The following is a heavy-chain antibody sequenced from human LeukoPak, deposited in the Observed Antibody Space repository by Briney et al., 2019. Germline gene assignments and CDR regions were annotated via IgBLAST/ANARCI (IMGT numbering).Heavy chain of an antibody. V-gene: IGHV3-23*01. Sequence: GGSLRLSCAASGFTFSSYAMSWVRQAPGKGLEWVSAISGSGGSTYYADSVKGRFTISRDNSKNTLYLQMNSLRAEDTAVYYCAKAPSLLWFGESISRFDPWGQGTLVTVSS. D-gene: IGHD3-10*01. CDR1: GFTFSSYA. CDR2: ISGSGGST. J-gene: IGHJ5*02. CDR3: AKAPSLLWFGESISRFDP.